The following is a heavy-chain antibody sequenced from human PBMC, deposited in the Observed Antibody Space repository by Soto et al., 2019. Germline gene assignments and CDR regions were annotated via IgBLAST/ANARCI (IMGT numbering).Heavy chain of an antibody. V-gene: IGHV4-38-2*01. Sequence: SETLSLTCDVSGYAISSGFYWAWIRQPPGKRLEWIGNIYHTGRTSYNPPLKSRVSISMDTSKNQFSLNLDSVTAADTAVYFCARDFAYFDSWGQGTLVTVSS. J-gene: IGHJ4*02. D-gene: IGHD3-3*01. CDR1: GYAISSGFY. CDR3: ARDFAYFDS. CDR2: IYHTGRT.